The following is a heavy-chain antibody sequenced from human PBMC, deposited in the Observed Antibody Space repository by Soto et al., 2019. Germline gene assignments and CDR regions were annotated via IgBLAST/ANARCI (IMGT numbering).Heavy chain of an antibody. CDR2: ISDSGGST. CDR3: AKEPIPTSLDSGSPREFDY. CDR1: GFTFSSCA. Sequence: PGGSLRLSCAASGFTFSSCAMSWVRQAPGKGLEWVSAISDSGGSTYYADSVKGRFTISRDNSKNTLYLQMNSLRAEDTAVYYCAKEPIPTSLDSGSPREFDYWGQGTLVTVSS. D-gene: IGHD1-26*01. V-gene: IGHV3-23*01. J-gene: IGHJ4*02.